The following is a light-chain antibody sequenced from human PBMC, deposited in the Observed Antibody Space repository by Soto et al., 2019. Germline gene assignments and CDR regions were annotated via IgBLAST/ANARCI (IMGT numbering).Light chain of an antibody. Sequence: DIQMTQSPSSLSASVGDRVTITCQANEDINNYLIWYQQKPGRAPKLLIYDASNLETGVPSRFSGSGSGTDFFLTITNLQPEDTATYYCQQYDNLPRATFGPGTKVEIK. CDR2: DAS. CDR1: EDINNY. V-gene: IGKV1-33*01. CDR3: QQYDNLPRAT. J-gene: IGKJ3*01.